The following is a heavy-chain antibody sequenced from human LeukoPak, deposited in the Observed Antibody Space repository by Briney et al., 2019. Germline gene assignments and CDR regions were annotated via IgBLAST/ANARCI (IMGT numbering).Heavy chain of an antibody. V-gene: IGHV3-7*01. CDR2: IKADGGEK. J-gene: IGHJ4*02. Sequence: GGSLRLSCAASGFTFSTYWMNWFRQTPGKGLEWVAKIKADGGEKDHVASVKGRFTISRDNEKNSLYLQMNSVRVEDTAVYYCARGGAARPDFWGQGTLVTVSS. CDR3: ARGGAARPDF. D-gene: IGHD6-6*01. CDR1: GFTFSTYW.